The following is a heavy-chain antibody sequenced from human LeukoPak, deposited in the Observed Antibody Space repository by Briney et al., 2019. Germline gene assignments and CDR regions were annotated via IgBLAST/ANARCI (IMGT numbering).Heavy chain of an antibody. CDR1: GFHFGFHE. CDR3: ATDPRYNYGYVADC. D-gene: IGHD1-20*01. CDR2: TSSSGSTK. Sequence: GGSLRLSCAASGFHFGFHEMNWVRQAPGRGLEWISYTSSSGSTKYYADSVKGRFTISRDNPKNTLYLHMNSLRVEDTALYYCATDPRYNYGYVADCWGKGALVTVS. V-gene: IGHV3-48*03. J-gene: IGHJ4*02.